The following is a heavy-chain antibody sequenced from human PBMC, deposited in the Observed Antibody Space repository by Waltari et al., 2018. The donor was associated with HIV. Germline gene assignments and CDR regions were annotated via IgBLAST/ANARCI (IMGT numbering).Heavy chain of an antibody. CDR2: MNPNMRNT. Sequence: QVQLVQSGAEVKQPGASVKVSCKASGYIFNNYDINWVRQATGQGLEWMGWMNPNMRNTGYAQKFQGRVTMTRDTSITTAYMELSSLKSEDTAVYYCARAVNAVGAPHWFAPWGQGTLVTVSS. V-gene: IGHV1-8*01. CDR3: ARAVNAVGAPHWFAP. J-gene: IGHJ5*02. D-gene: IGHD1-26*01. CDR1: GYIFNNYD.